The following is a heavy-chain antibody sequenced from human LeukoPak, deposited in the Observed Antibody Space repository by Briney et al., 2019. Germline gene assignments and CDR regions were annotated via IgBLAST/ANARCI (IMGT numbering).Heavy chain of an antibody. Sequence: SQTLSLTCTVSGGSISSGSYYWGWIRQPAGKGLEWIVRIYTSGSTNYNPSLKSRVTISVDTSKNQFSLKLSSVTAADTAVYYCARVYGDHGEGYFQHWGQGTLVTVSS. CDR1: GGSISSGSYY. CDR3: ARVYGDHGEGYFQH. V-gene: IGHV4-61*02. D-gene: IGHD4-17*01. J-gene: IGHJ1*01. CDR2: IYTSGST.